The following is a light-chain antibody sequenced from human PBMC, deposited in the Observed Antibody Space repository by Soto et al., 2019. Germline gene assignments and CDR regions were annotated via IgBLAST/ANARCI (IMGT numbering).Light chain of an antibody. CDR3: QQVSVYPST. V-gene: IGKV3-15*01. CDR2: GTS. CDR1: QNISRS. J-gene: IGKJ4*01. Sequence: EIVLTQSPATLSVSPGERATLSCRASQNISRSLAWYQQKPGQGPSLLIYGTSTRAGGVPARFSGGGSGTDFTLTISSLQPEDFATYYCQQVSVYPSTFGGGTKVDIK.